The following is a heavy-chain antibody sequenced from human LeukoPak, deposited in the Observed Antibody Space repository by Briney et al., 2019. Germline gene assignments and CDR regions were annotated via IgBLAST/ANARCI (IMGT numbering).Heavy chain of an antibody. CDR3: AKDYLLQQPILEGWFDP. CDR1: GFTFSNYA. V-gene: IGHV3-23*01. J-gene: IGHJ5*02. CDR2: ISGSGGTT. Sequence: GGSLRLSCAASGFTFSNYAMSWVRQAPGKGLEWVSAISGSGGTTYYADSVMGRFTISRDNSKNTLYLQMNSLRAEDTAVYYCAKDYLLQQPILEGWFDPWGQGTLVTVSS. D-gene: IGHD6-13*01.